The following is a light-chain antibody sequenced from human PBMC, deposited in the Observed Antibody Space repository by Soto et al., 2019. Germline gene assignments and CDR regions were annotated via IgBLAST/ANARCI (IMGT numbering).Light chain of an antibody. V-gene: IGLV2-14*01. J-gene: IGLJ2*01. Sequence: QAASVSGSPGQSIIISCTGTSSDIGGYSYVSWYQQHPGKAPKLMIYEVSNRPSGVSNRFSGSKSGNTASLTISGLQAEDEADYYCSSYTSNTTVVFGGGTKLTVL. CDR2: EVS. CDR3: SSYTSNTTVV. CDR1: SSDIGGYSY.